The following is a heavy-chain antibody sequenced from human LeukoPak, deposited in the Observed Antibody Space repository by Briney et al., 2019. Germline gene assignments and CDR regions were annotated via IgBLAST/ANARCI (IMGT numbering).Heavy chain of an antibody. D-gene: IGHD5-18*01. Sequence: PSETLSLTCAVSGGSISSSNWWSWVRQPPGKGLEWIGEIYHSGSTNHNPSLKSRVTISVDTSKNQFSLKLSSVTAADTAVYYCASPRGGYSYGYDIAFDIWGQGTMVTVSS. CDR2: IYHSGST. V-gene: IGHV4-4*02. J-gene: IGHJ3*02. CDR3: ASPRGGYSYGYDIAFDI. CDR1: GGSISSSNW.